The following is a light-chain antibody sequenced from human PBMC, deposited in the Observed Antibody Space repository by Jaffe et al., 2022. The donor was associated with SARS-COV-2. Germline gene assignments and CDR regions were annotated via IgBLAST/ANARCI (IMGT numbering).Light chain of an antibody. CDR1: HGVGNS. CDR3: LQHNSLPFT. CDR2: SVS. Sequence: DIQMTQSPSSLSASVGDRVTITCRASHGVGNSLGWYRQKPGKAPERLIYSVSSLENGVPSKFSGSGSGTEFTLTVNSLQPEDFATYYCLQHNSLPFTFGQGTKLEIK. V-gene: IGKV1-17*01. J-gene: IGKJ2*01.